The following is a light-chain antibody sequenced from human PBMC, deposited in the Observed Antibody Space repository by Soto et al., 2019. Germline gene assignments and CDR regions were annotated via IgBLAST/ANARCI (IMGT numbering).Light chain of an antibody. CDR3: QQANSFPYT. CDR1: QGISSW. V-gene: IGKV1-12*01. CDR2: AAP. J-gene: IGKJ2*01. Sequence: DIQMTQSPSSVSASVGDRVTITCRASQGISSWLAWYQQKPGKAPKLLIYAAPSLQSGVPSRFSGSEPATDFTLAISSLQPEDFAPYYGQQANSFPYTFGQGTKLEIK.